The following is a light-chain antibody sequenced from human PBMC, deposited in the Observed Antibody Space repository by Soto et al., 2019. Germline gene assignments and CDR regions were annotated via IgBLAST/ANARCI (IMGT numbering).Light chain of an antibody. CDR3: QQYNSYSRT. CDR1: QSISSW. Sequence: DIQMTQSPSTLSASVGDRVTITCRASQSISSWLAWYQQKPGKAPKLLIYKASSVESGVASRFSGSGSGTEFTLPISSLQPDDFATYYCQQYNSYSRTFGQGTRVEIK. CDR2: KAS. V-gene: IGKV1-5*03. J-gene: IGKJ1*01.